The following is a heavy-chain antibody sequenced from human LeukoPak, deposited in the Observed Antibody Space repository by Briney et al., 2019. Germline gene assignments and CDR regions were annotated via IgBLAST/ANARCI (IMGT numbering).Heavy chain of an antibody. J-gene: IGHJ6*02. V-gene: IGHV4-30-2*01. Sequence: SQTLSLTCTVSGGSISSGDYYWSWIRQPPGKGLEWIGYIYHSGSTYYNPSLKSRVTISVDTSKNQFSLKLSSVTAADTAVYYCARAPMVRGPTYYGMDVWGQGTTVTVSS. CDR1: GGSISSGDYY. CDR3: ARAPMVRGPTYYGMDV. CDR2: IYHSGST. D-gene: IGHD3-10*01.